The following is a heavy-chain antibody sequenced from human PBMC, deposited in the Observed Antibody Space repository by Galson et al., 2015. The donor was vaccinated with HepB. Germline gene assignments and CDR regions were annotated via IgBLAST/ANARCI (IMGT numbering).Heavy chain of an antibody. Sequence: SLRLSCAASGFTFSNYDMNWVRQAPGKGLEWVSSVTGSGGNTYYAGSVKGRFTISRDNSKNTLYLQMSSLRSEDTAVYYCAKDNYYDSSGYYWGQGTLVTVSS. CDR2: VTGSGGNT. CDR3: AKDNYYDSSGYY. J-gene: IGHJ4*02. CDR1: GFTFSNYD. V-gene: IGHV3-23*01. D-gene: IGHD3-22*01.